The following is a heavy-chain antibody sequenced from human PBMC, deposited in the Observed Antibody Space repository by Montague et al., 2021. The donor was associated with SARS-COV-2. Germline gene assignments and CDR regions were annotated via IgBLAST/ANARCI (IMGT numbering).Heavy chain of an antibody. V-gene: IGHV4-28*01. J-gene: IGHJ4*02. CDR1: GYPISSRNR. D-gene: IGHD1-14*01. Sequence: SETLSLTCAVSGYPISSRNRWGWIRQPPGKGLEWIGYIYYSGSTYYNPSLKSRVTMPMDTSKNQFSLKLTSVTAVDTAVYYCVRKTNGYHPFDDWGQGTLVTVSS. CDR3: VRKTNGYHPFDD. CDR2: IYYSGST.